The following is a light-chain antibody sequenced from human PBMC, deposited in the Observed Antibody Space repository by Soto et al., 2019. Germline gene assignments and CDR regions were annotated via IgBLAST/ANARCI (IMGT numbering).Light chain of an antibody. J-gene: IGKJ5*01. CDR2: KAS. V-gene: IGKV1-5*03. CDR1: QAINSW. Sequence: DIQMTQSPSALSASVGDTVSITCRASQAINSWLAWYHQRPGKPPSLLIYKASILESGVPSRFSGSGSGTDFTLNISSLQPDDFGTYYCQQYITYSFTFGQGTRLEIK. CDR3: QQYITYSFT.